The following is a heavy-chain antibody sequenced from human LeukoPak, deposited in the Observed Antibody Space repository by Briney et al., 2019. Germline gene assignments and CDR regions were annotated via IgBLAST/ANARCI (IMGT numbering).Heavy chain of an antibody. CDR2: ISSSSSYI. D-gene: IGHD3-10*02. Sequence: GGSLRLSCAASGFTFSSYSMNWVRQAPGKGLEWVSSISSSSSYIYYADSVKGRFTISRDNAKNSLYLQLNSLRAEDTAVYYCAELGITMIGGVWGKGTTVTISS. CDR1: GFTFSSYS. J-gene: IGHJ6*04. CDR3: AELGITMIGGV. V-gene: IGHV3-21*04.